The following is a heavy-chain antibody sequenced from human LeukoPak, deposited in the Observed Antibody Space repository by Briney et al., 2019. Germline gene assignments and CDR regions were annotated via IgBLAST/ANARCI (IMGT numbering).Heavy chain of an antibody. D-gene: IGHD6-13*01. CDR2: ISGSGDTT. CDR3: AKDLRGPAAGTWYFDL. J-gene: IGHJ2*01. Sequence: GGSLRLSCAASGLTFSSYAMGWVRQAPERGLEWVSAISGSGDTTYYSDSVKGRFTISRDNSRNTLYLQMNSLRAEDTAVYYCAKDLRGPAAGTWYFDLWGRGTLVTVSS. CDR1: GLTFSSYA. V-gene: IGHV3-23*01.